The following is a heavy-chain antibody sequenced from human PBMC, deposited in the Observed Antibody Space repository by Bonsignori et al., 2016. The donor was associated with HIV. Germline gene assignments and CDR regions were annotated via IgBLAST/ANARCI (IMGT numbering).Heavy chain of an antibody. CDR3: ASLYSRSWYLGDY. Sequence: WIRQPPGKGLEWIGSIYHSGSTYYNPSLKSRVTISVDTSKNHFSLKLSSVTAADTAVYYCASLYSRSWYLGDYWGQGTLVTVSS. J-gene: IGHJ4*02. D-gene: IGHD6-13*01. V-gene: IGHV4-38-2*01. CDR2: IYHSGST.